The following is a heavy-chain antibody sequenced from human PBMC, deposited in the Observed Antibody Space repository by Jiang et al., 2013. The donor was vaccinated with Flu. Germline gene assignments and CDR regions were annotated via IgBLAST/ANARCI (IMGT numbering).Heavy chain of an antibody. CDR2: IKSKTDGGTT. V-gene: IGHV3-15*01. Sequence: PGGSLRLSCAASGFTFSSYWMSWVRQAPGKGLEWVGRIKSKTDGGTTDYAAPVKGRFTISRDDSKNTLYLQMNSLKTEDTAVYYCTLIRITMIVVDYWGQGTLVTVSS. J-gene: IGHJ4*02. D-gene: IGHD3-22*01. CDR1: GFTFSSYW. CDR3: TLIRITMIVVDY.